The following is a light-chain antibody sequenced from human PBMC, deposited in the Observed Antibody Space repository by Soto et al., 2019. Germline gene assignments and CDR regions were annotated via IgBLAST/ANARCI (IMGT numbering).Light chain of an antibody. V-gene: IGKV4-1*01. CDR2: WAS. CDR3: QQYYSTPPT. Sequence: DIVMTQSPDSLAVSLGERATINCKSSQSVLYSSNNKNYLAWYQQKPGQPPKLLIYWASTRESGVPDRFSGSGSGTDFTLTISSLKDEDVSVYYCQQYYSTPPTFGQGTKVEIK. CDR1: QSVLYSSNNKNY. J-gene: IGKJ1*01.